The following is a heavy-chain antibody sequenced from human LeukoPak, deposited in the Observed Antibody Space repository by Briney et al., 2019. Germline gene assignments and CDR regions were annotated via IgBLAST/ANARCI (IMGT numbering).Heavy chain of an antibody. D-gene: IGHD2-2*01. Sequence: GSLSLSCAASGFPFTSYTMTWVRQAPGKGLEWVSSITSRSSYIYYADSVKGRFIISRDNAKNSLYLQMNSLRAEDTAVYYCARDRSSTNWGQGSLVTVSS. CDR1: GFPFTSYT. V-gene: IGHV3-21*01. CDR3: ARDRSSTN. J-gene: IGHJ4*02. CDR2: ITSRSSYI.